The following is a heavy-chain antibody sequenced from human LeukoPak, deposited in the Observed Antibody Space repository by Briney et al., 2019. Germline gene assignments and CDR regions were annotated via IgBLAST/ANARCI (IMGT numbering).Heavy chain of an antibody. J-gene: IGHJ6*03. CDR1: GYTFTSYY. Sequence: ASVKVSCKASGYTFTSYYMHWVRQAPGQGLEWMGIINPSGGSTSYAQKFQGRVTVTRDTSISTAYMELSRLRSDDTAVYYCAREAYDSGNFRTDYYYMDVWGIGTTVTVSS. V-gene: IGHV1-46*01. D-gene: IGHD3-10*01. CDR2: INPSGGST. CDR3: AREAYDSGNFRTDYYYMDV.